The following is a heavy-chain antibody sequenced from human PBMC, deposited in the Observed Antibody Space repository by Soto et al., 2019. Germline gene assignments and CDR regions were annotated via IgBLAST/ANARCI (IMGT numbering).Heavy chain of an antibody. CDR1: VFPFSAFS. J-gene: IGHJ3*02. V-gene: IGHV3-48*02. Sequence: VGSLRLSCASSVFPFSAFSINCVRHSPGKWLEWVSYISSSSNTIYYADSVKGRFTISRDNAKNSLYLHLNSLTDEDTGVYYCAREGGRHCSPNRCYNGFDIWGQGTMVTVSS. CDR2: ISSSSNTI. CDR3: AREGGRHCSPNRCYNGFDI. D-gene: IGHD2-2*02.